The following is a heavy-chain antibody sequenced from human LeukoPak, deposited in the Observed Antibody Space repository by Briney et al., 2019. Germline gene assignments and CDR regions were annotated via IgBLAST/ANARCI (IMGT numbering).Heavy chain of an antibody. D-gene: IGHD1-26*01. V-gene: IGHV3-49*04. Sequence: GGSLRLPCTTSGFTFGDYAMSWVRQAPGKGLEWVGFIRSKAFGGTTEYAASVKGRYTISRDDSKSIAYLQMNSLKTEDTAMYYCTSDETEDTTYWGQGTLVTVSS. CDR3: TSDETEDTTY. CDR1: GFTFGDYA. J-gene: IGHJ4*02. CDR2: IRSKAFGGTT.